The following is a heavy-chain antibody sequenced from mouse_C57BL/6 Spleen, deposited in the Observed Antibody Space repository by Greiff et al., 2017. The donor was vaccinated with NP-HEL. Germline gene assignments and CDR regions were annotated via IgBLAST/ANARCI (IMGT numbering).Heavy chain of an antibody. Sequence: DVKLVESGGDLVKPGGSLKLSCAASGFTFSSYGMSWVRQTPDKRLEWVATISSGGSYTYYPDSVKGRFTISRDNAKNTLYLQMSSLKSEDTAMYYCARRMIANYFDYWGQGTTLTVSS. D-gene: IGHD2-4*01. CDR2: ISSGGSYT. CDR1: GFTFSSYG. CDR3: ARRMIANYFDY. V-gene: IGHV5-6*02. J-gene: IGHJ2*01.